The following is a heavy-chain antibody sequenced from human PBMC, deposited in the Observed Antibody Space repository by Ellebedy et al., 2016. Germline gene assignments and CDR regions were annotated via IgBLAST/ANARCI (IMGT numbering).Heavy chain of an antibody. Sequence: ASVKVSCXASGYTFTSYDINWVRQATGQGLEWMGWMNPNSGNTGYAQKFQGRVTMTRNTSISTAYMELSSLRSEDTAVYYCARNVDTAMVRHYSYYMDVWGKGTTVTVSS. J-gene: IGHJ6*03. CDR2: MNPNSGNT. V-gene: IGHV1-8*01. D-gene: IGHD5-18*01. CDR3: ARNVDTAMVRHYSYYMDV. CDR1: GYTFTSYD.